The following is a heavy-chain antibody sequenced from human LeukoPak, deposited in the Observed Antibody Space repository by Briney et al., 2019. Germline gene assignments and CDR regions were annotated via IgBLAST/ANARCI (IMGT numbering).Heavy chain of an antibody. V-gene: IGHV4-34*01. CDR2: INHSGST. Sequence: SETLSLTCAVYGGSFSGYYWSCIRQPPGKGLEWIGEINHSGSTNYNPSLKSRVTISVDTSKNQFSLKLSSVTAADTAVYYCARGSSVEMATILFDYWGQGTLVTVSS. CDR1: GGSFSGYY. CDR3: ARGSSVEMATILFDY. J-gene: IGHJ4*02. D-gene: IGHD5-24*01.